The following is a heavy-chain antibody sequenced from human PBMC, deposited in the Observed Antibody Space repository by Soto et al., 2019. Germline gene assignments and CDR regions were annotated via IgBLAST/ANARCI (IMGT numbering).Heavy chain of an antibody. CDR1: GFTFSDYY. V-gene: IGHV3-11*06. D-gene: IGHD1-1*01. CDR2: SSNSGTFS. J-gene: IGHJ4*02. CDR3: ARSGDNYNRLDY. Sequence: GGSLRLSCEGSGFTFSDYYISWIRQAPGKGLEWISYSSNSGTFSRYADSVKGRFSISRDNTKNLLYLQMNSLRAEDTAVYYCARSGDNYNRLDYWGQGTPVTVSS.